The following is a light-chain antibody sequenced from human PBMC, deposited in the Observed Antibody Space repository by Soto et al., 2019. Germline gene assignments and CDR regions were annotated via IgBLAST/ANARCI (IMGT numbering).Light chain of an antibody. Sequence: QSVLTQPASVSGSPGQSTTISCTGTSSDVGNYDYVSWYQQYPGKAPKLMICAVSRRPSGVSNRFSGSKSGNTASLTISGLQAEDEADYYCTSYTPSSTYVFGTGTKLTVL. CDR3: TSYTPSSTYV. J-gene: IGLJ1*01. V-gene: IGLV2-14*03. CDR2: AVS. CDR1: SSDVGNYDY.